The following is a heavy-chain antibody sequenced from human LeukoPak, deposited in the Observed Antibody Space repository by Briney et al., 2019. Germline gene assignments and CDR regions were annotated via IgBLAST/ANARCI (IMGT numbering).Heavy chain of an antibody. V-gene: IGHV1-2*02. D-gene: IGHD6-19*01. Sequence: ASVKVSCKASGYTFTGYYMHWVRQAPGQGLEWMGWINPNSGGTNYAQKFQGRVTMTRDTSISTAYMELSRLRSDGTAVYYCARVGSSGWYDYGMDVWGQGTTVTVSS. CDR3: ARVGSSGWYDYGMDV. CDR1: GYTFTGYY. J-gene: IGHJ6*02. CDR2: INPNSGGT.